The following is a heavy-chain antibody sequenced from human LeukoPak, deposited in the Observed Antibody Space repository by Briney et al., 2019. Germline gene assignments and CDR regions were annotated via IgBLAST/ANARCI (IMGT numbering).Heavy chain of an antibody. V-gene: IGHV4-39*07. CDR3: ARVNYGDYVWFDP. D-gene: IGHD4-17*01. CDR1: GGSISSSSYY. J-gene: IGHJ5*02. Sequence: SETLSLTCTVSGGSISSSSYYWAWIRQPPGKGLEWIGSIHYSGSTYYNPSLQSRVTISIDTSKNQFSLKLRFVTAADTAVYYCARVNYGDYVWFDPWGQGTLVTVSS. CDR2: IHYSGST.